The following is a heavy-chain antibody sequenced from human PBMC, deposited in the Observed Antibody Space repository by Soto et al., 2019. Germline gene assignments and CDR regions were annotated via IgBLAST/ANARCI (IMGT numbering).Heavy chain of an antibody. D-gene: IGHD6-19*01. V-gene: IGHV3-23*01. CDR2: ISDSGGNT. CDR1: GFTFSNNV. J-gene: IGHJ4*02. CDR3: AGRGDSGACAYGY. Sequence: EVQLLESGGGLVQPGGSLRLSCTASGFTFSNNVMSWVRQAPGKGLEWVSSISDSGGNTYYADSVKGRLTISRDNSRNTLYLQVNSLKAEDTAVYYCAGRGDSGACAYGYWGQGTLVTVSS.